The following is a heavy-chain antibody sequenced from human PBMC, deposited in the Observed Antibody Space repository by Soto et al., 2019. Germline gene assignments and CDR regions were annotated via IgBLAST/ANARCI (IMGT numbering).Heavy chain of an antibody. CDR1: GFTFSDYY. D-gene: IGHD6-6*01. CDR3: AGEQLVSGYDY. J-gene: IGHJ4*02. V-gene: IGHV3-11*01. CDR2: ISYDGSTI. Sequence: GGSLRLSCTASGFTFSDYYMSWIRQPPGKGLEWVSYISYDGSTIYYADSVKGRFTISRDNAKNSLYLQMNSLRAEDTAIYYCAGEQLVSGYDYWGQGTLVTVSS.